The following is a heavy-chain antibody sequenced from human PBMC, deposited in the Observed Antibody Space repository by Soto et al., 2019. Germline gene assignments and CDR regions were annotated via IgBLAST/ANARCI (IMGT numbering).Heavy chain of an antibody. CDR3: ARLRRGSSIQGDHYDMDV. V-gene: IGHV5-51*01. J-gene: IGHJ6*02. D-gene: IGHD2-2*01. CDR2: IYPSDSDT. Sequence: PGESLKISCKGSGYSFTYYWVGWVRQMPGKGLEWMGIIYPSDSDTRYSPSSQGQVTISADKSISTAYLQWSSLKASDTAMYYCARLRRGSSIQGDHYDMDVWGQGTTVTVSS. CDR1: GYSFTYYW.